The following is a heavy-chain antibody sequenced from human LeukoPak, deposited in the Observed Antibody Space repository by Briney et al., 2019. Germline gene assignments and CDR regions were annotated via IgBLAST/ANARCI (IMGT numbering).Heavy chain of an antibody. V-gene: IGHV4-39*01. CDR2: IYYTGST. D-gene: IGHD4-17*01. CDR3: ARLHDYGVRVDC. CDR1: GGSISTSSYY. J-gene: IGHJ4*02. Sequence: PSETLSLTCTVSGGSISTSSYYWGWIRQPPGKGLEWIGRIYYTGSTYYNPSLKSRVTISVDTSKNQFSLQLTSVTAADTAVYYCARLHDYGVRVDCWGQGTLVTVSS.